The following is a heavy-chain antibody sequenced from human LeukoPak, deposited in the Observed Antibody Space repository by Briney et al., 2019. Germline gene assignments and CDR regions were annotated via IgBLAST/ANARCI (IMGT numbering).Heavy chain of an antibody. CDR1: GFTFSSYS. V-gene: IGHV3-48*04. Sequence: PGGSLRLSCATSGFTFSSYSMNWVRQAPGKGLEWISYISTSSSTMYYAHSVKGRFTISRDNAQSSLYLQMNSLRAEDTAVYYCARDFNMAIYYFDNWGQGTLVTVSS. CDR3: ARDFNMAIYYFDN. D-gene: IGHD2/OR15-2a*01. J-gene: IGHJ4*02. CDR2: ISTSSSTM.